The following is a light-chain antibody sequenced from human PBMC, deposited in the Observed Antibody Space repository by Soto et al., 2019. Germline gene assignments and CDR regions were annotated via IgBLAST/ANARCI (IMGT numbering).Light chain of an antibody. CDR2: ATS. CDR3: QQYGDWSLT. J-gene: IGKJ4*01. CDR1: QSVGNN. V-gene: IGKV3-15*01. Sequence: EIVVTQSPATLSVSPGERATLSCRANQSVGNNFDRYQQKPGQAPRILIFATSTSATGVPARFSGSWSGTEFTTSISSLQSEDFAVYYGQQYGDWSLTFGGGAKVEIE.